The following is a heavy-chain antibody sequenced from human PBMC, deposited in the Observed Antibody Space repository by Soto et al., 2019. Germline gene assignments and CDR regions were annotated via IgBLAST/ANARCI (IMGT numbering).Heavy chain of an antibody. CDR3: VRRRYSSAPGWWFDP. CDR2: ISGSGGNT. V-gene: IGHV3-23*01. Sequence: GGSLRLSCAASGFTFSSYSMSWVRQAPGKGLEWVSGISGSGGNTDYADSVKGRFTMSRDNSKNTLYLQMSSLRAEDTAVYYCVRRRYSSAPGWWFDPWGQGTLVTVSS. CDR1: GFTFSSYS. J-gene: IGHJ5*02. D-gene: IGHD6-19*01.